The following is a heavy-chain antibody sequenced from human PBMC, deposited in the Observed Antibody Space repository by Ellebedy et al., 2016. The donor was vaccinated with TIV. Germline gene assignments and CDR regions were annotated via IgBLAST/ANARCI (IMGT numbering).Heavy chain of an antibody. CDR1: RYTFTGFD. Sequence: ASVKVSXKASRYTFTGFDINWVRQATGQGLEWMGWMNPNSGNTGYAQEFKGRLSTTTNTSTSTAYMELSSLRSEDTAVYYCARGRGRNGDHGMDVWGQGTTVIVSS. V-gene: IGHV1-8*01. J-gene: IGHJ6*02. CDR3: ARGRGRNGDHGMDV. CDR2: MNPNSGNT.